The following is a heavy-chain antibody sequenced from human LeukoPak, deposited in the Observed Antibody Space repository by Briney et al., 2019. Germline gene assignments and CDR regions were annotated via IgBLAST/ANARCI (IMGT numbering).Heavy chain of an antibody. V-gene: IGHV3-11*01. Sequence: GGSLRLSCAASGLTFSDYYMSWIRQAPGKGLEWLSYISSSGTTIYYADSVKGRFTISRDNAKNSLYLQMNSLRAEDTAVYYCARDGYYYGSGSNYWGQGTLVTVSS. CDR3: ARDGYYYGSGSNY. CDR1: GLTFSDYY. CDR2: ISSSGTTI. D-gene: IGHD3-10*01. J-gene: IGHJ4*02.